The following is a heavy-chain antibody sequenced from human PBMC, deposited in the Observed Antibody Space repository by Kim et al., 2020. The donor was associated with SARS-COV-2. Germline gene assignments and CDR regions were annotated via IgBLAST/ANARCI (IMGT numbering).Heavy chain of an antibody. CDR1: GFTFSIYW. Sequence: GGSLRLSCAASGFTFSIYWMSWVRQAPGKGLEWVASIKQDGSETYYVDSVKGRFTISGDNAKNSLYLQMNSLRAEDTAIYYCARGGSSPGYWGQGTLVTVSS. CDR2: IKQDGSET. J-gene: IGHJ4*02. V-gene: IGHV3-7*03. D-gene: IGHD2-15*01. CDR3: ARGGSSPGY.